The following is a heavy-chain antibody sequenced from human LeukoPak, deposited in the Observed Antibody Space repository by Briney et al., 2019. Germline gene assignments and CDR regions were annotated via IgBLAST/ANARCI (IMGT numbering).Heavy chain of an antibody. D-gene: IGHD2-15*01. CDR1: GFSLASYW. CDR3: ARRVATSAPPYYTYGMDV. Sequence: GESLKISCQGSGFSLASYWIGRVRQMPGRGLEWMGIIYPGDSDTRYSPSFQGQVTISADKSISTTYLQWSTLKASDTAIYYCARRVATSAPPYYTYGMDVWGQGTTVTVSS. V-gene: IGHV5-51*01. CDR2: IYPGDSDT. J-gene: IGHJ6*02.